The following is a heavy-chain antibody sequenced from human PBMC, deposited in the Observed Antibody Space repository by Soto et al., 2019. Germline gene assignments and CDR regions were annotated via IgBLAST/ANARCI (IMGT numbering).Heavy chain of an antibody. Sequence: GGSLRLSCAASGFTFSSYAMSWVRQAPGKGLEWVSAISGSGGSTYYADSVKGRFTISRDNSKNTLYLQMNSLRAEDTAVYYCAKDRLVTSKAAAGTLDYWGQGTLVTVSS. CDR3: AKDRLVTSKAAAGTLDY. V-gene: IGHV3-23*01. CDR2: ISGSGGST. J-gene: IGHJ4*02. CDR1: GFTFSSYA. D-gene: IGHD6-13*01.